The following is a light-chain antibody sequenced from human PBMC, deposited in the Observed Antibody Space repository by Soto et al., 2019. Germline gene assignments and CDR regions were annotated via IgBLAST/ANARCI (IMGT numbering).Light chain of an antibody. Sequence: DIQMTQSPSTLSASIGDRVTITCRASQSISGWLAWYQQKPGKAPKLLISDVSSLESGVPSRFSGSGSGTEFTLTISSLQPDDFAVYYCQQYHDYWTFGPGTKVKVK. CDR3: QQYHDYWT. V-gene: IGKV1-5*01. CDR1: QSISGW. J-gene: IGKJ1*01. CDR2: DVS.